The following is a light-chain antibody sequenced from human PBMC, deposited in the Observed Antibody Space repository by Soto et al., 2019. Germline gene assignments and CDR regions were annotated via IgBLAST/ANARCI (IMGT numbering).Light chain of an antibody. CDR1: QYINTR. CDR3: HQRQSWPRT. Sequence: EIVLTPSPATLSTFPGDRAILSCRASQYINTRLAWYQHRPGQAPRLLIYQTSIRAAGIPARFSASGSGTDFTLTISVVQPEDFALYYCHQRQSWPRTFGQGTKVDIK. CDR2: QTS. V-gene: IGKV3-11*01. J-gene: IGKJ1*01.